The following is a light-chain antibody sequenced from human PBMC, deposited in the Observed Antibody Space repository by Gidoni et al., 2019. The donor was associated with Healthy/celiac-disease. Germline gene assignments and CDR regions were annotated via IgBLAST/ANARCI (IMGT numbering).Light chain of an antibody. J-gene: IGKJ3*01. CDR2: AAS. Sequence: IRLTQSPSSFSASTGDRVTSTCRASQGISSYLAWYQEKPWKAPKLLIYAASTLQSGVPSRFSGSGSGTDFTLTISCLQSEDFATYYCQQYYSYPFPFGPGTKVDIK. CDR1: QGISSY. V-gene: IGKV1-8*01. CDR3: QQYYSYPFP.